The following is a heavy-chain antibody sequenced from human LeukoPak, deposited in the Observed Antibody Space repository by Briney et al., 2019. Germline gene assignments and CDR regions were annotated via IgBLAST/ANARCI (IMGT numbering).Heavy chain of an antibody. D-gene: IGHD2-2*02. Sequence: ASETLSLTCTVSGGSITGYYWSWIRQPPAKGLEWIGYIYYSGSTNYNPSLKSRVTISVDTSKNQFSLKLSSVTAADTAVYYCARDTRYCSSTSCYTWVDYWGQGTLVTVSS. J-gene: IGHJ4*02. CDR3: ARDTRYCSSTSCYTWVDY. CDR1: GGSITGYY. V-gene: IGHV4-59*12. CDR2: IYYSGST.